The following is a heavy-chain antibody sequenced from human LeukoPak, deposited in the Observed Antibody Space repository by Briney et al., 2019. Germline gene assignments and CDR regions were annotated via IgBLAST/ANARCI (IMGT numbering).Heavy chain of an antibody. CDR1: GFTFSGYA. J-gene: IGHJ3*02. CDR2: ISGSGGST. CDR3: ANFVGATPDAFDI. V-gene: IGHV3-23*01. Sequence: GGSLRLSCAASGFTFSGYAMSWVRQAPGKGLEWVSAISGSGGSTYYADSVKGRFTISRDNSKNTLYLQMNSLRAEDTAVYYCANFVGATPDAFDIWGQGTMVTVSS. D-gene: IGHD1-26*01.